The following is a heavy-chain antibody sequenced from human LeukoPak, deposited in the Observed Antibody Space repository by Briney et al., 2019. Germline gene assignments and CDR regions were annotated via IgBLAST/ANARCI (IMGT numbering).Heavy chain of an antibody. CDR2: ISLTGLT. Sequence: SGTLSLTCGVSGGSISNTNWWSWVRQPPGQGLEWIWEISLTGLTHYNPSLESRVTVSLDKSKNQLSLNLTSVTAADTAVYYCSRENGAFSPFGYWGQGTLVTVLS. D-gene: IGHD2-8*01. CDR1: GGSISNTNW. V-gene: IGHV4-4*02. CDR3: SRENGAFSPFGY. J-gene: IGHJ4*02.